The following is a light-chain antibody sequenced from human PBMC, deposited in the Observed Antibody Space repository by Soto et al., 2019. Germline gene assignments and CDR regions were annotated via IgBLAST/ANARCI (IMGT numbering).Light chain of an antibody. J-gene: IGKJ1*01. CDR2: KAS. CDR3: QQYDNFFWA. Sequence: IQMTQSPSTLSASVGDRVTITCRASQSIGSKLAWYQQKPGKAPKLLIYKASTLDSGVPSRFSGSESGTEFTLTISSLQPDDFATYYCQQYDNFFWAFGQGTKVEIK. V-gene: IGKV1-5*03. CDR1: QSIGSK.